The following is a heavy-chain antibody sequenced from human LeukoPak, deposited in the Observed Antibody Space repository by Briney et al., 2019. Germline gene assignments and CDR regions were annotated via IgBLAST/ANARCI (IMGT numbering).Heavy chain of an antibody. J-gene: IGHJ4*02. CDR3: ARCGYTSGLDY. V-gene: IGHV3-48*03. D-gene: IGHD5-18*01. Sequence: GGSLRLSCAASRFTFSSFEMNWVRQAPGKGLEWVSYISSSGRTIYYADSVKGRFTISRDNAKNSLYLQVNSLRAEDTAVYYCARCGYTSGLDYWGQGTLVTVSS. CDR1: RFTFSSFE. CDR2: ISSSGRTI.